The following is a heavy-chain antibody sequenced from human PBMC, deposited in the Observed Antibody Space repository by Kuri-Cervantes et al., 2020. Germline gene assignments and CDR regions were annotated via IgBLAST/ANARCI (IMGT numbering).Heavy chain of an antibody. Sequence: VTLSLNCTASGFTFRDYWMNWVRQAPGKGLEWVASIRQDGGDKYYVDSVKGRFTISRDNANYSLYLQMSSLRAEDTAAYYCARAMTHPMATIIAYYYYGLDVWGQGTTVTVSS. D-gene: IGHD5-24*01. CDR3: ARAMTHPMATIIAYYYYGLDV. CDR1: GFTFRDYW. CDR2: IRQDGGDK. V-gene: IGHV3-7*01. J-gene: IGHJ6*02.